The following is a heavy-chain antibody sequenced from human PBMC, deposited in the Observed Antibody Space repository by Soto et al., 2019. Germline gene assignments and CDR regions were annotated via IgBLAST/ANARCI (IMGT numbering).Heavy chain of an antibody. Sequence: QVQLVQSGAEVKKPGASVKVSCKASGYTFTAYAISWVRQAPGQGLEWMGWISAYNGDTNYAQMLQGRVTMTADTSTSTAYMELRSLRSDDTAVYYCARDSTVTTLDYWGQGTLVTVSS. J-gene: IGHJ4*02. CDR1: GYTFTAYA. CDR3: ARDSTVTTLDY. D-gene: IGHD4-17*01. V-gene: IGHV1-18*01. CDR2: ISAYNGDT.